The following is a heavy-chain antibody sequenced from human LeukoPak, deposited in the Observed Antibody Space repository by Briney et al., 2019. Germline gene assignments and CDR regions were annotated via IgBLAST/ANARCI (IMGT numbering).Heavy chain of an antibody. Sequence: ASVKVSCKASGYTFTSYYMHWVRQAPGQGLEWMGIINPSGGRTSYAQKFQGRVTMTRDTSTSTVYMELSSLRSEDTAVYYCARDTKLDVDTAMVPDYWGQGTLVTVSS. CDR1: GYTFTSYY. CDR3: ARDTKLDVDTAMVPDY. V-gene: IGHV1-46*01. J-gene: IGHJ4*02. D-gene: IGHD5-18*01. CDR2: INPSGGRT.